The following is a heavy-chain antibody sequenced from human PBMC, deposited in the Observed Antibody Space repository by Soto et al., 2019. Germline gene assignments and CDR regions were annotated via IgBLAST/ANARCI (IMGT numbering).Heavy chain of an antibody. CDR2: IIPIFGTA. CDR1: GGTFSSYA. CDR3: ARSGTISITWFDP. D-gene: IGHD3-3*01. J-gene: IGHJ5*02. V-gene: IGHV1-69*13. Sequence: SVKVSCKASGGTFSSYAISCVRQAPGQGLEWMGGIIPIFGTANYAQKFQGRVTITADESTSTAYMELSSLRSEDTAVYYCARSGTISITWFDPWGQGTLVTVSS.